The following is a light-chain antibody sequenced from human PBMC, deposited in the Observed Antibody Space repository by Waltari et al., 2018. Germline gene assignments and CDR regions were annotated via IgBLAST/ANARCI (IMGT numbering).Light chain of an antibody. CDR2: QDN. Sequence: SYELTQPPSVSVSPGQTASITCSGAKLGDKYACWYQQKPGQSTVLVIYQDNNRPSGIPERFSGSNSGNTATLTIRGTQAMDEADYYCQAWDSSTAIFGGGTKLTVL. CDR1: KLGDKY. J-gene: IGLJ2*01. CDR3: QAWDSSTAI. V-gene: IGLV3-1*01.